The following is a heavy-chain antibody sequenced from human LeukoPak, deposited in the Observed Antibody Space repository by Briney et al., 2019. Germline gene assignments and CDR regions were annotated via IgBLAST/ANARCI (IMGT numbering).Heavy chain of an antibody. CDR1: EFDFSTHA. J-gene: IGHJ4*02. CDR2: ISISGTKT. Sequence: GGSLRLSCAASEFDFSTHAMTWVRQAPGKGLEWVSAISISGTKTYYADSVKGRFTISRDNSKNTLYLQMYSLRAEDTAVYYCANEIRPNDYWGQGALVTVSS. V-gene: IGHV3-23*01. CDR3: ANEIRPNDY. D-gene: IGHD4-17*01.